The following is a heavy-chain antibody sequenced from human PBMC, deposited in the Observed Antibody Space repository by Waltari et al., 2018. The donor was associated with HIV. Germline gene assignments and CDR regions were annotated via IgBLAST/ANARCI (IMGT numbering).Heavy chain of an antibody. J-gene: IGHJ5*02. CDR2: IKSKTDGGTT. V-gene: IGHV3-15*01. CDR1: GFTYNNAW. Sequence: EVQLVASGGGLVKPGVSHRLACAASGFTYNNAWLNGVRQAPGKGLEWVGHIKSKTDGGTTDYAAPVKGRVIISRDDSKNTLYLQMNSLKTEDTALYYCTTTVHFWSWGQGTLVTVSS. D-gene: IGHD4-17*01. CDR3: TTTVHFWS.